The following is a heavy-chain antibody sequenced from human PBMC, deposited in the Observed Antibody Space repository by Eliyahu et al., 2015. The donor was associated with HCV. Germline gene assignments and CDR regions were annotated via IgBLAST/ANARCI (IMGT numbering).Heavy chain of an antibody. J-gene: IGHJ5*02. D-gene: IGHD3-10*01. Sequence: QVQLVESGGGVVQPGRSLXLSCXASGFXFSXXGXXWVRQAPGKGXGWVGVIWYDGSNKYYADSVKGRFTISRDNSKNTLYLQMNSLRAEDTAVYYCARDRGYYGSGSYRGWFDPWGQGTLVTVSS. V-gene: IGHV3-33*01. CDR3: ARDRGYYGSGSYRGWFDP. CDR2: IWYDGSNK. CDR1: GFXFSXXG.